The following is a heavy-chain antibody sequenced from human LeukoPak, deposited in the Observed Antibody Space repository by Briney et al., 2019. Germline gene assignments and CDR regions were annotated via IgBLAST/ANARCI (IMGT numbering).Heavy chain of an antibody. CDR3: AASPYSGTSPYYYFYYMGV. Sequence: QPGGSLRLSCAASGFTFSSYAMSWVRQAPGKGLEWVSAISGSGGSTYYADSVKGRFTISRDNSKNTLYLQMNSLRAEDTAVYYCAASPYSGTSPYYYFYYMGVWGKGTTVTVSS. CDR1: GFTFSSYA. J-gene: IGHJ6*03. V-gene: IGHV3-23*01. D-gene: IGHD2-2*01. CDR2: ISGSGGST.